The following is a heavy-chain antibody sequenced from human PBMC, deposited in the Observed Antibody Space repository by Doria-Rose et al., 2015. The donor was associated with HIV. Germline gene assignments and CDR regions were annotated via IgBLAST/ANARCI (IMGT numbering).Heavy chain of an antibody. D-gene: IGHD6-13*01. CDR3: ARIKSSRWYHKYYFDF. CDR1: GVSLSSPGMG. V-gene: IGHV2-26*01. Sequence: QVTLKESGPVLVKPTETLTLTCTVSGVSLSSPGMGVSWIRQPPGKALEWLANIFTDDERSYKTSLKSRLTISRCTSKSQVVLTMTDMHPVDTATYYCARIKSSRWYHKYYFDFWGQGTLVIVSA. CDR2: IFTDDER. J-gene: IGHJ4*02.